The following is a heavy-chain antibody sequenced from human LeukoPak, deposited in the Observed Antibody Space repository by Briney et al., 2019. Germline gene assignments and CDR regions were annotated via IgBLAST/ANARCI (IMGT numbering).Heavy chain of an antibody. D-gene: IGHD3-22*01. Sequence: GRSLRLSCAASGFTFSTYTLHWVRQAPGKGLEWVAVVLYDGETKYYADSVKGRFTISRGNSGNTLSLQMNSLRPDDTAVYYCARDPRGPTAYDHSGRDTFEDWGQGTLVTVSS. CDR3: ARDPRGPTAYDHSGRDTFED. CDR1: GFTFSTYT. J-gene: IGHJ4*02. CDR2: VLYDGETK. V-gene: IGHV3-30*04.